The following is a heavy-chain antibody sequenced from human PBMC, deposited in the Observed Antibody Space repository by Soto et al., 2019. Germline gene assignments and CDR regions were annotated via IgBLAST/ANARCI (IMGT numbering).Heavy chain of an antibody. CDR2: IIPIFGTA. CDR3: ARATVLIVYAGGDAFDI. CDR1: GGTFSSYA. V-gene: IGHV1-69*12. Sequence: QVQLVQSGAEVKKPGSSVKVSCKASGGTFSSYAISWVRQAPGQGLEWMGGIIPIFGTANYAQKFQGRVTHTADEYTSTAFMELSRLRSEDTAVYYCARATVLIVYAGGDAFDIWGQGTMVTVSS. J-gene: IGHJ3*02. D-gene: IGHD2-8*01.